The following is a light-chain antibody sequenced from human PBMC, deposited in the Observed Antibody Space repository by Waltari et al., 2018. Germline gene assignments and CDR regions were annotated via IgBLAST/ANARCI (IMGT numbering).Light chain of an antibody. CDR1: QSISSW. V-gene: IGKV1-5*03. CDR3: QQSYRTPT. Sequence: DIQMTQSPSTLSASVGDRVTITCRASQSISSWLAWYQQKPGKAPKLLIYKASSLESGVPSRFSGSGSGTEFTLAISSLQPDDFATYFCQQSYRTPTFGQGTKVEI. J-gene: IGKJ1*01. CDR2: KAS.